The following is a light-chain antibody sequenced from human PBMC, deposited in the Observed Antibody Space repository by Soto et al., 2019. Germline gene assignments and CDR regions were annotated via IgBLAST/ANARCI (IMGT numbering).Light chain of an antibody. J-gene: IGLJ2*01. CDR2: DVN. CDR3: TSWTTSTTML. CDR1: SSDIGAYNF. V-gene: IGLV2-14*03. Sequence: QSALTQPASVSGSPGQSITISCTGTSSDIGAYNFVSWYQQHPGKAPKLMLYDVNIRPSGVSNRFSGSKSGNTASLTISGLQAEDEADYYCTSWTTSTTMLFGGGTKLTGL.